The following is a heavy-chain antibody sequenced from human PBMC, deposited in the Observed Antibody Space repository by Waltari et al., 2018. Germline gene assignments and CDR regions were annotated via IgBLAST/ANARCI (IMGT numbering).Heavy chain of an antibody. V-gene: IGHV4-39*01. Sequence: QLQLQESGPGLVKPSETLSLTCTVSGGSISSSSYYWGWIRQPPGKGLEWIGSIYYSGRTYYNPALKRRVTISVDTSKNQFSLKLSSVTAADTAVYYCARHEGPSTVNDAFDIWGQGTMVTVSS. CDR2: IYYSGRT. D-gene: IGHD4-17*01. J-gene: IGHJ3*02. CDR3: ARHEGPSTVNDAFDI. CDR1: GGSISSSSYY.